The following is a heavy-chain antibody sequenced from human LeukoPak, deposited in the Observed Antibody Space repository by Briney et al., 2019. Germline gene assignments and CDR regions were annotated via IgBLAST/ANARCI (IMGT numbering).Heavy chain of an antibody. J-gene: IGHJ6*03. CDR2: IYYSGST. D-gene: IGHD1-26*01. CDR3: AREPTLSGTYSYYYMDV. Sequence: SETLSLTCTVSGGSISSISYYWGWIRQPPGKGLEWIGSIYYSGSTYYNPSLKSRVTISEDTSKNQFSLKLNSVTAADTAVYYCAREPTLSGTYSYYYMDVWGKGTAVTVSS. V-gene: IGHV4-39*07. CDR1: GGSISSISYY.